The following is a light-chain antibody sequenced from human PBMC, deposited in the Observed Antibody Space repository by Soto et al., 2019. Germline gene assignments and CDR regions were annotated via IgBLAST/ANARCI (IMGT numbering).Light chain of an antibody. Sequence: DIVMTQSPLSLPVTLGEPASISCRSSQSLLHSDGYTYLDSYLQRPGQSPQLLIYLASFRAGGVPDRFSGSGSGTDFTLRISRVEADDIGVYYCMQVSQTPPYSFGQGTKLEI. CDR2: LAS. CDR1: QSLLHSDGYTY. CDR3: MQVSQTPPYS. V-gene: IGKV2-28*01. J-gene: IGKJ2*01.